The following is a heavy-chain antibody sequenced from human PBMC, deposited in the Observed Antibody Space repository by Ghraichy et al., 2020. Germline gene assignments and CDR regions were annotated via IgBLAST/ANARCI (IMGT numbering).Heavy chain of an antibody. D-gene: IGHD6-13*01. CDR2: ITGSSITI. V-gene: IGHV3-48*01. J-gene: IGHJ2*01. CDR1: GFSVSDYS. CDR3: ARLPLPRRAAVGDWYFDL. Sequence: GESLNISCEGSGFSVSDYSMIWVRLTPRKALEWVSYITGSSITIFYTDSVKGRFTISRDNAKNSLYLQMNSLRAEDTAVYYCARLPLPRRAAVGDWYFDLWGRGTLVTVSS.